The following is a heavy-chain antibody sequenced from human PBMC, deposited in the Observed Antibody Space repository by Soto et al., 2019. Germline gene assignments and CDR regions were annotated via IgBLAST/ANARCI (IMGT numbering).Heavy chain of an antibody. D-gene: IGHD3-3*01. CDR2: IWYDGSDE. V-gene: IGHV3-33*01. J-gene: IGHJ6*02. Sequence: QVQLVESGGGVVQPGRSLRLSCAASGFSFNSYGMHWVRQAPGKGLEWVAVIWYDGSDEYYADSVKGRFTISRDNSKYTLYLQMNSLRVEDTAVYYCARGFGVFTFYFGMDVWGQGTTVTVSS. CDR3: ARGFGVFTFYFGMDV. CDR1: GFSFNSYG.